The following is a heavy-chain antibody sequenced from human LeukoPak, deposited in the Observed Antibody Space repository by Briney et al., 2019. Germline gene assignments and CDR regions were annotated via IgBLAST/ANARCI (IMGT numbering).Heavy chain of an antibody. Sequence: PSQTLSLTCAVSGGSISSGGYSWSWIRQPPGKGLEWIGYIYHSGSTYYNPSLKSRVTISVDRSKNQFSLKLSSVTAADTAVYYCARGLIERDAFDIWGQGTMVTVSS. J-gene: IGHJ3*02. V-gene: IGHV4-30-2*01. CDR2: IYHSGST. CDR3: ARGLIERDAFDI. CDR1: GGSISSGGYS.